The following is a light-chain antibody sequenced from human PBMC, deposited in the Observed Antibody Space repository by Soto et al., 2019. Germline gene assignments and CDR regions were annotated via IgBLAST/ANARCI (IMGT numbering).Light chain of an antibody. J-gene: IGLJ1*01. Sequence: QSALTQPRSVSGSPGQSVTISCTGTSSDVGDYNYVSWYQQHPGKAPKLMIYDVSNRPSVVPDRFSGSKSGNTASLTISGLQAEDEADYYCCSYVGTYTFEVFGTGTKLTVL. CDR1: SSDVGDYNY. CDR2: DVS. CDR3: CSYVGTYTFEV. V-gene: IGLV2-11*01.